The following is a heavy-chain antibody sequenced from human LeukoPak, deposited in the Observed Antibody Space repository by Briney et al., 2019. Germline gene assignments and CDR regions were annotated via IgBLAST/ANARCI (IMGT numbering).Heavy chain of an antibody. CDR1: GFTFSSYE. CDR2: ISSSGGTI. J-gene: IGHJ4*02. CDR3: VRDVGAVRGEVYFDY. D-gene: IGHD3-10*01. V-gene: IGHV3-48*03. Sequence: GGSLRLSCAASGFTFSSYEMNWVRQAPGKGLEWVSYISSSGGTIYYADSVKGRFTISRDNAKNSLYLQMNSLRAEDTAMYFCVRDVGAVRGEVYFDYWGQGTLVTVSS.